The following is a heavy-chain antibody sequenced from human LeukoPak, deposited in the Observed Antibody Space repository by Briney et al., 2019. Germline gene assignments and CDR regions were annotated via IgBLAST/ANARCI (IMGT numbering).Heavy chain of an antibody. Sequence: GGSLRLSCAAFGFTFSSYSMNWVRQAPGKGLEWVSSISSSSSYIYYADSVKGRFTISRDNAKNSLYLQMNSLRAEDTAVYYCARAQTSSSWYVGVITTWYFDYWGQGTLVTVSS. CDR1: GFTFSSYS. J-gene: IGHJ4*02. D-gene: IGHD6-13*01. CDR2: ISSSSSYI. CDR3: ARAQTSSSWYVGVITTWYFDY. V-gene: IGHV3-21*01.